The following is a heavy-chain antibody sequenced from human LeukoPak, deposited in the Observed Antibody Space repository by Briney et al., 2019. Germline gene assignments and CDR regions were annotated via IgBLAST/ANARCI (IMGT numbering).Heavy chain of an antibody. CDR2: IKQDGSDK. CDR1: GFTFSNYY. J-gene: IGHJ4*02. Sequence: GGSLRLSCAASGFTFSNYYMSWVRQAPGKGLEWVANIKQDGSDKSYVDSVKGRFTISRDNAENSLYLQMNSLRAEDTAVYFCARDREVGATIHDYWGQGTPVTVSS. D-gene: IGHD1-26*01. V-gene: IGHV3-7*01. CDR3: ARDREVGATIHDY.